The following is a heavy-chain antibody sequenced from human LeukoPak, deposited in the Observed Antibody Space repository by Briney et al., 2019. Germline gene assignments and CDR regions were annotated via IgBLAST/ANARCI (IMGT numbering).Heavy chain of an antibody. Sequence: PGGSLRLSCAASGFTVSSYAMSWVRQPPGKGLEWVSLISGNGGSTYYADSVKGRFTVSRDNSKNTLYVQVNSLGTEDTAAYYCAKGSYYDSSGSFYFDYWGQGTLVTVSS. V-gene: IGHV3-23*01. CDR1: GFTVSSYA. CDR3: AKGSYYDSSGSFYFDY. CDR2: ISGNGGST. D-gene: IGHD3-22*01. J-gene: IGHJ4*02.